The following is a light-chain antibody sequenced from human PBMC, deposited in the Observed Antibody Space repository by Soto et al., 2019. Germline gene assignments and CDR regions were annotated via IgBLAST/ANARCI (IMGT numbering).Light chain of an antibody. CDR1: SSDVGGYNY. CDR3: SSDTSSGNYV. V-gene: IGLV2-14*01. CDR2: DVS. Sequence: QSALTQPASVSGSPGQSITISCTGTSSDVGGYNYVSWYQQHPGKAPKLMIYDVSNRPSGVSNRFSGSKSGNTASLTISGLQAEDEADYYCSSDTSSGNYVFATGTKLTVL. J-gene: IGLJ1*01.